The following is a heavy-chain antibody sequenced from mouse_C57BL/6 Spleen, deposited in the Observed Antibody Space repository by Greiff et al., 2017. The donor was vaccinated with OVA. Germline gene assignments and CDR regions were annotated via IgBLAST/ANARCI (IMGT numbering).Heavy chain of an antibody. V-gene: IGHV1-52*01. CDR2: IDPSDSET. J-gene: IGHJ4*01. CDR1: GYTFTSYW. CDR3: ARVSLGGLYDGYYDYAMDY. D-gene: IGHD2-3*01. Sequence: VQLQQPGAELVRPGSSVKLSCKASGYTFTSYWMHWVKQRPIQGLEWIGNIDPSDSETHYNQKFKDKATLTVDKSSSTAYMQLSSLTSEDSAVYYCARVSLGGLYDGYYDYAMDYWGQGTSVTVSS.